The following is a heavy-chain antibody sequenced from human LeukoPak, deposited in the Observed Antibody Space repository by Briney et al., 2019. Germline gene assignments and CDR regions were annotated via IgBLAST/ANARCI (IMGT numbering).Heavy chain of an antibody. CDR3: ARTVRFLEWSLYYYMDV. Sequence: SVKVSCKASGGTFSSYAISWVRQAPGQGLEWMEGIIPIFGTANYAQKFQGRVTITTDESTSTAYMELSSLRSEDTAVYYCARTVRFLEWSLYYYMDVWGKGTTVTVSS. D-gene: IGHD3-3*01. CDR1: GGTFSSYA. J-gene: IGHJ6*03. CDR2: IIPIFGTA. V-gene: IGHV1-69*05.